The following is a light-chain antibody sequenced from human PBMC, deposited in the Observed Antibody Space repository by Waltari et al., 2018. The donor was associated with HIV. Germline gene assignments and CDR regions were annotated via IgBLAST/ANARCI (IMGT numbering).Light chain of an antibody. CDR1: SIRTYS. V-gene: IGLV3-19*01. Sequence: SSELTQDPAVSVALGQTVRITCQGDSIRTYSASWYQQKPGQAPLLVIYGKNNRPSGIPDRCSGYSSRNIASLTITGAQAEDEADCYCNSRDTSRLRLVVFGGGTKLTVL. CDR3: NSRDTSRLRLVV. J-gene: IGLJ2*01. CDR2: GKN.